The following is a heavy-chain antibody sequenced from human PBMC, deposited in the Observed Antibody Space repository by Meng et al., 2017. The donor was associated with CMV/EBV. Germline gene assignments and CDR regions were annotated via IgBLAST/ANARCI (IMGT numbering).Heavy chain of an antibody. CDR2: SDSDGRRK. J-gene: IGHJ5*02. CDR1: GFTFSSYW. V-gene: IGHV3-74*01. D-gene: IGHD1-26*01. CDR3: ASGTLRLGFDP. Sequence: CAASGFTFSSYWVHWVRQARGRGMVWVSRSDSDGRRKSYAEAVKGRFTISRDNAKNTLYLQMNSLRAEDTAVYYCASGTLRLGFDPWGQGTLVTVSS.